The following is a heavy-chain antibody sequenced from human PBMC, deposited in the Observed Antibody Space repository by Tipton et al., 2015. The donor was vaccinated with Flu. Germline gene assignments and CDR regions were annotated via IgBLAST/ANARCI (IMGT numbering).Heavy chain of an antibody. CDR3: ARWTNLILSPNDYCGMDA. CDR1: GYTFTGYY. Sequence: QLVQSGPEVKKPGASVKVSCKASGYTFTGYYMHWVRQAPGHGLEWMGWINPNSGGTNYTQKFQGRVTMTRDTSISTAYMGLSRLRSDDTAVYYCARWTNLILSPNDYCGMDAWGQGTTVTVSS. V-gene: IGHV1-2*02. CDR2: INPNSGGT. J-gene: IGHJ6*02. D-gene: IGHD1-7*01.